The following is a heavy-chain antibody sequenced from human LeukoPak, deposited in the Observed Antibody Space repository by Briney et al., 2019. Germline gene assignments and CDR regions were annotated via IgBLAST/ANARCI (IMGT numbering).Heavy chain of an antibody. Sequence: SETLSLTCTVSGDSISSYYWSWIRQPAGKGLEWIGCIYTSGSTNYNPSLKSRVTISVDTSKNQFSLNLNSVTAADTAVYYCALWGYFDSSGRHFWGQGTLVTVSS. CDR3: ALWGYFDSSGRHF. J-gene: IGHJ4*02. CDR2: IYTSGST. D-gene: IGHD3-22*01. CDR1: GDSISSYY. V-gene: IGHV4-4*07.